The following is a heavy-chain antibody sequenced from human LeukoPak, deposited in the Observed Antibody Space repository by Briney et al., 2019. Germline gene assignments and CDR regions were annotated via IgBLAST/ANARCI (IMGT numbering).Heavy chain of an antibody. D-gene: IGHD3-3*01. V-gene: IGHV3-53*01. Sequence: GGSLRLSCAASGFTVSSNYMSWVRQAPGKGLEWVSVIYSGGSTYYADSVKGRFTISRDNSKNTLYLQMNSLRAEDTAVYYCARGDSWSGYPTYRGQGTLVTVSS. J-gene: IGHJ4*02. CDR2: IYSGGST. CDR1: GFTVSSNY. CDR3: ARGDSWSGYPTY.